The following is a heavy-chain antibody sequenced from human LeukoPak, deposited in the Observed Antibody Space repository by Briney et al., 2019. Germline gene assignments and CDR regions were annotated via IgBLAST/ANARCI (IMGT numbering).Heavy chain of an antibody. J-gene: IGHJ4*02. CDR2: INPNSGDT. Sequence: GASVTVSCKASGYTFTAYHMHWVRQAPGQGLEWMGRINPNSGDTNYAQKFQGRVTMTRDTSISTAYMELSRLRSDDTAVYYCARDYCSSTSCLFDYGGQGTLVSVSS. D-gene: IGHD2-2*01. CDR1: GYTFTAYH. V-gene: IGHV1-2*06. CDR3: ARDYCSSTSCLFDY.